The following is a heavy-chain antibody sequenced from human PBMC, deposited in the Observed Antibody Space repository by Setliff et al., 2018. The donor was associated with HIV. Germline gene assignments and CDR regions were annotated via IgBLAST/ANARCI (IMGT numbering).Heavy chain of an antibody. CDR2: ISGSSSPI. Sequence: GGSLRLSCAASGFTFSTYSMTWVRQAPGKGLEWVSYISGSSSPIYYADSVKGRFTISRDNSKNTLYLQMNSLRAEDTAVYYCAKVDTAMVVHYYDSSGYLRPFDSWGQGTLVTVSS. CDR1: GFTFSTYS. V-gene: IGHV3-48*01. J-gene: IGHJ4*02. D-gene: IGHD3-22*01. CDR3: AKVDTAMVVHYYDSSGYLRPFDS.